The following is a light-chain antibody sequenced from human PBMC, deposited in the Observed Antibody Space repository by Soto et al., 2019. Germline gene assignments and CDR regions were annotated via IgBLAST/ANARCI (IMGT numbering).Light chain of an antibody. Sequence: DIQMTQSPSTLSASVGDRVVITCRASQSITTWLAWYQQKPGKAPKLLIYDASSLESGVPSRFSGSGSGTEFTLTISSLQPDDFATYYCQQYNDYWTFGQGTKVEIK. CDR2: DAS. V-gene: IGKV1-5*01. CDR3: QQYNDYWT. CDR1: QSITTW. J-gene: IGKJ1*01.